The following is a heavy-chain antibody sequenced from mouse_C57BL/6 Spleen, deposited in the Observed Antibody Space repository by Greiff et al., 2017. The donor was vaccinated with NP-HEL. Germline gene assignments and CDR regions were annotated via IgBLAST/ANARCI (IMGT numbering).Heavy chain of an antibody. D-gene: IGHD4-1*01. CDR1: GYTFTDYY. J-gene: IGHJ1*03. Sequence: QVQLQQSGAELVRPGASVKLSCKASGYTFTDYYINWVKQRPGQGLEWIARIYPGSGNTYYNEKFKGKATLTAEKSSSNAYMQLSSLTSEDSAVYFCARAWDGYFDVWGTGTTVTVSS. CDR2: IYPGSGNT. V-gene: IGHV1-76*01. CDR3: ARAWDGYFDV.